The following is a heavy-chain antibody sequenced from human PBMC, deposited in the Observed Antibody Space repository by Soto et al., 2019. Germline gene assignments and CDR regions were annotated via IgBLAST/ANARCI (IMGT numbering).Heavy chain of an antibody. CDR1: GGSISSYY. CDR2: IYYSGST. Sequence: PSETLSLTCTVSGGSISSYYWSWFRQPPGKGLEWIGYIYYSGSTYYNPSLKSRVTISVDTSKNQFSLKLSSVTAADTAVYYCASRRSRGRALLFDPWGQGTLVTVSS. J-gene: IGHJ5*02. V-gene: IGHV4-30-4*01. D-gene: IGHD1-26*01. CDR3: ASRRSRGRALLFDP.